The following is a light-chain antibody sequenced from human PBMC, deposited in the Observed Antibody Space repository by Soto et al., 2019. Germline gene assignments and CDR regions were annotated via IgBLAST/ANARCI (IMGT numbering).Light chain of an antibody. CDR1: QGISSW. J-gene: IGKJ2*01. CDR2: AAS. V-gene: IGKV1-12*01. CDR3: QQSYSNLMYT. Sequence: DITLSPSVSSVSAFTGGRVTITSRSSQGISSWLAWYQQKPGKAPKLLIYAASSLQSGVPSRFSGSGSGTDFTLTISSLQPEDFATYYCQQSYSNLMYTFGQGTKVDIK.